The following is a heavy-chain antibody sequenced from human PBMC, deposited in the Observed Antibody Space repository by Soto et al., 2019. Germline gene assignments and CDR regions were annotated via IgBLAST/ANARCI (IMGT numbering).Heavy chain of an antibody. Sequence: QVQLQESGPGLVKPSGTLSLTCAVFGGSISNSNWWTWVRQPPGKGLDWIGEIFHSGSTNYNSSLMGRVPISGDKANNQFSLKLSSVTAADTAVYYCAHRPIVGAAIWGQGTLVTVSS. V-gene: IGHV4-4*02. CDR2: IFHSGST. J-gene: IGHJ4*02. CDR3: AHRPIVGAAI. D-gene: IGHD1-26*01. CDR1: GGSISNSNW.